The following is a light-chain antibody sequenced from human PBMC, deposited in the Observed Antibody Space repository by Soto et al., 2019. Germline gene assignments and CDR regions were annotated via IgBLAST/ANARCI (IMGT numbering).Light chain of an antibody. V-gene: IGKV1-39*01. CDR1: QSITSY. CDR2: APS. Sequence: DIQMTQSPSSLSASVGDRVTITCRAGQSITSYLNWYQHKPGKAPRPLIYAPSSLQSGVPSRFSGSGSGTNFTLTISSLQPEDFATYYCQQSYRTPQTFGQGTKVEIK. J-gene: IGKJ1*01. CDR3: QQSYRTPQT.